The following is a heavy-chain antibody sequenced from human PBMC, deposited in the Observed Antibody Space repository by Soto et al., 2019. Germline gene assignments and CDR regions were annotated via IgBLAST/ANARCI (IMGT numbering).Heavy chain of an antibody. J-gene: IGHJ5*02. CDR3: AREIEYSSSSPWFDP. D-gene: IGHD6-6*01. CDR2: IIPIFGTA. V-gene: IGHV1-69*13. CDR1: GGTFSSYA. Sequence: SVKVSCKASGGTFSSYAISWVRQAPGQGLEWMGGIIPIFGTANYAQKFRGRVTITADESTSTAYMELSSLRSEDTAVYYCAREIEYSSSSPWFDPWGQGTPVTVSS.